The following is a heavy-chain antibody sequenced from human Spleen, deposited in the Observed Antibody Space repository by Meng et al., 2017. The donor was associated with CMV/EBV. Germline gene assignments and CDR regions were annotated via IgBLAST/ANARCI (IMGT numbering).Heavy chain of an antibody. CDR2: ISSSGSTI. D-gene: IGHD6-6*01. CDR3: ARGMSIAAPRFFVY. J-gene: IGHJ4*02. V-gene: IGHV3-48*04. CDR1: GFTFSSYS. Sequence: GESLKISCAASGFTFSSYSMNWVRQAPGKGLEWVSYISSSGSTIYYADSVKGRFTISRDNAKNSLYLQMNSLRAEDTAVYYCARGMSIAAPRFFVYWGQGALVTVSS.